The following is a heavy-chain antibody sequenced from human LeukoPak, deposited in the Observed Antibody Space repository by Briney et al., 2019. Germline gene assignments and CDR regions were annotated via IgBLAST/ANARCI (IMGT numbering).Heavy chain of an antibody. CDR3: ARKGQYYYDSSGYSLPGNWFDP. D-gene: IGHD3-22*01. CDR2: ISGSGGST. Sequence: GGSLRVSCAASGFTFSSYAMSWVRQAPGKGLEWVSGISGSGGSTYYADSVKGRFTISRDNSKNSLYLQMNSLRAEDTAVYYCARKGQYYYDSSGYSLPGNWFDPWGQGTLVTVSS. V-gene: IGHV3-23*01. J-gene: IGHJ5*02. CDR1: GFTFSSYA.